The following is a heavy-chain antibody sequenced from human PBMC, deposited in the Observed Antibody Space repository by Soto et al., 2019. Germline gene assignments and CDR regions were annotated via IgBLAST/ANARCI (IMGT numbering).Heavy chain of an antibody. CDR3: ARDFVVVPAAYYSDY. CDR1: GFTFSSYS. J-gene: IGHJ4*02. V-gene: IGHV3-48*02. CDR2: ISSSSSTI. Sequence: EVQLVESGGGLVQPGGSLSLACAASGFTFSSYSMNWVRQAPGKGLEWVSYISSSSSTIYYADSVKGRFTISRDNAKNSLYLQMNSVRDEDTAVYYCARDFVVVPAAYYSDYWGQGTLVTVSS. D-gene: IGHD2-2*01.